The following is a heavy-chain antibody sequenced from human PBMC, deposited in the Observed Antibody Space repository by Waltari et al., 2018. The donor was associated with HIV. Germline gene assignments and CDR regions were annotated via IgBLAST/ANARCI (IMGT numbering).Heavy chain of an antibody. J-gene: IGHJ4*02. CDR3: ASGVGYDSSGYYYDY. V-gene: IGHV4-59*01. D-gene: IGHD3-22*01. CDR2: IYYSGST. Sequence: QVQLQESGPGLVKPSETLSLTCTVSGGSISSYSWSWIRQPPGKGLEWIGYIYYSGSTNYNPSLKSRVTVSVDTSKNQFSLKLSSVTAADTAVYYCASGVGYDSSGYYYDYWGQGTLVTVSS. CDR1: GGSISSYS.